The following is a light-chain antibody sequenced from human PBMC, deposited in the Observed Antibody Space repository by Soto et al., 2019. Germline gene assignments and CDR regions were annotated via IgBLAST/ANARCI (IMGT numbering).Light chain of an antibody. V-gene: IGKV3-20*01. CDR2: GAS. J-gene: IGKJ5*01. Sequence: EIVLTQSPGTLSLSPGERATLPCRASQSVSSSYLAWYQQKPSQAPRLLIYGASSRATGIPDRFSGSGSGKDFTLTISRLEPEDFAVYYCQQYGSSPRITFGQGTRLEIK. CDR3: QQYGSSPRIT. CDR1: QSVSSSY.